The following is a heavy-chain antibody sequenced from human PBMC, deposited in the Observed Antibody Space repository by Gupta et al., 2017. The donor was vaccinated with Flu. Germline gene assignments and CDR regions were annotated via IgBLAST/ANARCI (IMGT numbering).Heavy chain of an antibody. V-gene: IGHV4/OR15-8*02. D-gene: IGHD2-21*01. CDR3: AKSAAYCLDV. CDR1: GGSISSGSW. CDR2: VSDSGTT. Sequence: QVQLQGSGPRLVKPSETLSLTCVVSGGSISSGSWWSWVRQSPGKGLEWVGEVSDSGTTNYKPSLRSRVTISMDKSRNLFSLTIISLTAADAGVYYCAKSAAYCLDVWGKGTPVTVSP. J-gene: IGHJ6*04.